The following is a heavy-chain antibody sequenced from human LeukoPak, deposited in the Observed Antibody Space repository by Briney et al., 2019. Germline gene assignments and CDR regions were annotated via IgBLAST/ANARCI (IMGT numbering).Heavy chain of an antibody. V-gene: IGHV3-48*01. Sequence: PGGSLRLSCGASGYTFSDYTMNWVRQAPGKGPEWIPYISSGGSVMHYADSVKGRFTISRDNVENSLYLQMNSLRVEDTAVYYCTRDLEYWGQGVLVTVSS. J-gene: IGHJ4*02. CDR1: GYTFSDYT. CDR2: ISSGGSVM. CDR3: TRDLEY.